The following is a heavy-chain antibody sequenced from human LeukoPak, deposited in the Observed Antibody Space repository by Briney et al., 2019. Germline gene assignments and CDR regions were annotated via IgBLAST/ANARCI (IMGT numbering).Heavy chain of an antibody. CDR3: ARDSGRYYVYNWFHP. Sequence: NAGGSLRLSCAASGFTFDDYAMHWVRQAPGKGLEWIGSIYYSGSTDYNPSLKSRVTISIDTSKNQFSLKLGSVTAADTAMYYCARDSGRYYVYNWFHPWGPGTLVTVSS. J-gene: IGHJ5*02. D-gene: IGHD3-10*01. V-gene: IGHV4-38-2*02. CDR1: GFTFDDYA. CDR2: IYYSGST.